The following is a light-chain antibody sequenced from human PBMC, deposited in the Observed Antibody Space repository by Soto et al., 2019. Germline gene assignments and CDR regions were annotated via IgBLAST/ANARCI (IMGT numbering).Light chain of an antibody. V-gene: IGKV1-5*03. CDR3: QQYNTYYT. CDR1: QTISSW. J-gene: IGKJ2*01. Sequence: DIPMTQSPSTLSASVGDIVTITCRASQTISSWLAWYQQKPGQAPKLLIYKASTLEGGVSSRFSGSGSGTEFTLTISNLQPDDFATYYCQQYNTYYTFGQGTKVDIK. CDR2: KAS.